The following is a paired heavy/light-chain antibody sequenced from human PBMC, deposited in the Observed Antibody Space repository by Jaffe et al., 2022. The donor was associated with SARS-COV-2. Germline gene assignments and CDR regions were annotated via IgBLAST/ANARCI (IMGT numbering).Light chain of an antibody. J-gene: IGKJ3*01. CDR3: QQSFSTPHT. CDR2: AAS. V-gene: IGKV1-39*01. CDR1: QSISRY. Sequence: DIQMTQSPSSLSASVGDRVTITCRASQSISRYLNWYQQKPGKAPKLLIYAASSLQSGVPSRFSGGGSGTDFTLTISSLQPEDFATYYCQQSFSTPHTFGPGTKVDV.
Heavy chain of an antibody. J-gene: IGHJ4*02. CDR1: GGSISSFY. Sequence: QVQLQESGPGLVKPSETLSLTCTVSGGSISSFYWSWIRQPPGKGLEWIGYFYYSGSPNYNPSLKSRVTISLDRSKNQFSLKLSSVTAADTAVYYCASTDYYGSGSYSKPLEYWGQGTLVTVSS. CDR3: ASTDYYGSGSYSKPLEY. D-gene: IGHD3-10*01. CDR2: FYYSGSP. V-gene: IGHV4-59*01.